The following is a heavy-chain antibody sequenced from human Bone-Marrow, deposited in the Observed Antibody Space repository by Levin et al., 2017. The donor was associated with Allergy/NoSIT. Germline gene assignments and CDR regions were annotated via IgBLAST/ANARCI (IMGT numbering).Heavy chain of an antibody. D-gene: IGHD1-26*01. Sequence: SQTLSLTCNVSGVSISRPYWSWIRQTPAKGLEWIGYIYHTGSTKYNPSLRSRVSISVDTSNNQFSLKLTSLTAADTAIYYCASTTLFLEDAFDVWGQGTMVTVSS. V-gene: IGHV4-59*11. CDR1: GVSISRPY. CDR2: IYHTGST. CDR3: ASTTLFLEDAFDV. J-gene: IGHJ3*01.